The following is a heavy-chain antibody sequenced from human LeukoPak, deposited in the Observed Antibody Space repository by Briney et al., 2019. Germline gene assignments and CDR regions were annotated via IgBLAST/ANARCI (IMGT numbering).Heavy chain of an antibody. D-gene: IGHD4-17*01. Sequence: TSETLSLTCAVYGGSFSGYYWSWIRQPPGKGLEWIGEINHSGSTDYNPSLKSRVTISLDTSKNQFSLKLTSVTAADTAVYYCARSRGGFGDYGSWFDPWGQGTLVTVSS. V-gene: IGHV4-34*01. CDR2: INHSGST. J-gene: IGHJ5*02. CDR1: GGSFSGYY. CDR3: ARSRGGFGDYGSWFDP.